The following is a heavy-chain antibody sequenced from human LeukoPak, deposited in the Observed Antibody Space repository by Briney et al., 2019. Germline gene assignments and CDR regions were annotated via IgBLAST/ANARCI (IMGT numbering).Heavy chain of an antibody. CDR2: IGSSSSYI. Sequence: PGGSLRLSCAASGFTFSSYSMNWVRQAPGKGLEWVSSIGSSSSYIYYADSVKGRFTISRDNAKNSLYLQMNSLRADTTVYYYGARGNSGYLSGSNCYSPFDYWGQGTLVTVSS. CDR1: GFTFSSYS. V-gene: IGHV3-21*01. D-gene: IGHD2-15*01. J-gene: IGHJ4*02. CDR3: GARGNSGYLSGSNCYSPFDY.